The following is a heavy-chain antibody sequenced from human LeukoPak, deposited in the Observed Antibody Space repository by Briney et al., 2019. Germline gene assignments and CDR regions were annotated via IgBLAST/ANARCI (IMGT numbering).Heavy chain of an antibody. V-gene: IGHV3-23*01. J-gene: IGHJ3*01. CDR2: ITSNGGGT. D-gene: IGHD7-27*01. CDR3: AKDQLGSLVDAFDV. CDR1: GFTFADFA. Sequence: GGSLRLSCVASGFTFADFAMSWVRQAPGKGLEWVSSITSNGGGTPYADSVKGQFTISRDNSDNTLYLQMNSLRAEDTAVYRCAKDQLGSLVDAFDVWGQGTMVTVSS.